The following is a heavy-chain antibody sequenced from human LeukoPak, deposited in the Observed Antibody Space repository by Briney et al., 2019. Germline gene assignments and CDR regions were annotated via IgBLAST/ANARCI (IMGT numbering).Heavy chain of an antibody. Sequence: PGGSLRLSCTASGFIFGDYAMSWVRQAPGKGLEWVSYISSSGSTIYYADSVKGRFTISRDNAKNSLYLQMNSLRAEDTAVYYCARGFGPLMATIYFDYWGQGTLVTVSS. CDR3: ARGFGPLMATIYFDY. V-gene: IGHV3-11*04. D-gene: IGHD5-24*01. J-gene: IGHJ4*02. CDR1: GFIFGDYA. CDR2: ISSSGSTI.